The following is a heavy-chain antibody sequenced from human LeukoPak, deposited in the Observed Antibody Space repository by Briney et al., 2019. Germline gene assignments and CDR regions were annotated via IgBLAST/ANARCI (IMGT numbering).Heavy chain of an antibody. CDR2: ISYDGSNK. V-gene: IGHV3-30*04. Sequence: GGSLRLSCAASGFTFSSYAMHWVRQAPGKGLEWVAVISYDGSNKYYADSVKGRFTISRDNSKNTLYLQMNSLRAEDTAVYYCAGTVGATDYYYMDVWGKGTTVTVSS. CDR3: AGTVGATDYYYMDV. J-gene: IGHJ6*03. D-gene: IGHD1-26*01. CDR1: GFTFSSYA.